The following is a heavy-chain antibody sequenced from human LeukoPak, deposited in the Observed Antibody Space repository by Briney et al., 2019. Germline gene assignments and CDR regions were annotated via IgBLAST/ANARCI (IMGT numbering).Heavy chain of an antibody. CDR2: TSSSDDGT. CDR3: AKDMGRGSSWYYFDY. CDR1: GFPLSNYA. V-gene: IGHV3-23*01. Sequence: PGGSLRLSCVASGFPLSNYAMSWVRQVPGKGLEWVSATSSSDDGTYYADSVRGRFTISRDNSKNTLYLQMNSLRAEDTALYYCAKDMGRGSSWYYFDYWGQGTLVTVSS. D-gene: IGHD6-13*01. J-gene: IGHJ4*02.